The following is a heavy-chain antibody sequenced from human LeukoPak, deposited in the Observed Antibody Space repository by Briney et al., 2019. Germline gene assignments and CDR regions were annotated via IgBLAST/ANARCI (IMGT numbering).Heavy chain of an antibody. CDR1: GYTFTSYY. Sequence: ASVKVSCKASGYTFTSYYMHWVRQAPGQGLEWMGIINPSGGSTSYAQKFQGRVTMTRDTSTSTVYMELSSPRSEDTAVYYCARDFLDYGSGSYYEGGPVDYWGQGTLVTVSS. V-gene: IGHV1-46*01. CDR2: INPSGGST. D-gene: IGHD3-10*01. J-gene: IGHJ4*02. CDR3: ARDFLDYGSGSYYEGGPVDY.